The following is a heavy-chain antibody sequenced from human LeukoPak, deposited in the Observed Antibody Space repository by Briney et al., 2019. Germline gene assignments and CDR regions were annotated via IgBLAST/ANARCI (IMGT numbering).Heavy chain of an antibody. CDR3: TRPSPTHVAALYY. CDR2: IYPGDSDT. Sequence: GESLKISCKGSGYSFTSYWIGWVRQMPGKGLGWMGIIYPGDSDTRYYPSFQGQVTISADKSISTAYLQWSSLKASDTAMYYCTRPSPTHVAALYYWGQGTLVTVSS. CDR1: GYSFTSYW. V-gene: IGHV5-51*01. J-gene: IGHJ4*02. D-gene: IGHD6-6*01.